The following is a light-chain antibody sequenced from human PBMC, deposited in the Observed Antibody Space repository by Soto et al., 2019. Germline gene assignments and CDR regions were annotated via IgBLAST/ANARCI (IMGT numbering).Light chain of an antibody. CDR3: QQRSNWPLFT. CDR2: DAS. Sequence: EIVLTQSPATLSLSPGERATLSCRASQSGSRYLAWYQQKPSQAPRLLIYDASNRATGIPARFNGSGSGKDFTLTISSLEPEDFAVYYCQQRSNWPLFTFGPGTKVHSK. V-gene: IGKV3-11*01. CDR1: QSGSRY. J-gene: IGKJ3*01.